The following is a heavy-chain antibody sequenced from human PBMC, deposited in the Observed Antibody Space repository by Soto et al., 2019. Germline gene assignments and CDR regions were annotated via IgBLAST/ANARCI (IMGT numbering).Heavy chain of an antibody. J-gene: IGHJ4*02. D-gene: IGHD5-12*01. V-gene: IGHV4-39*01. CDR2: IYYSGST. CDR3: ARHQGDGYNRQFDY. CDR1: GGSISSSSYY. Sequence: QLQLQESGPGLVKPSETLSLTCTVSGGSISSSSYYWGWIRQPPGKGLEWIGSIYYSGSTYYNPSLKSRVTISVDTSKNQFSLKLSSVTAADTAVYYCARHQGDGYNRQFDYWGQGTLVTVSS.